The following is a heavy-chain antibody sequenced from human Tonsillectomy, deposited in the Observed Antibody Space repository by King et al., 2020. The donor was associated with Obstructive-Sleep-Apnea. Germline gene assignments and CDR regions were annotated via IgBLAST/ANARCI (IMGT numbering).Heavy chain of an antibody. J-gene: IGHJ6*02. CDR1: GYTFTTYG. Sequence: VQLVESGTEVKKPGASVKVSCKASGYTFTTYGISWVRQAPGQGLEWMGWISTYNGNTDYAQKLQGRVTMTTDTSTSTAYMELRSLRSDDTAVYYCARDLRIVIVAAARGMDVWGQGTTVTVPS. CDR2: ISTYNGNT. D-gene: IGHD2-2*01. V-gene: IGHV1-18*01. CDR3: ARDLRIVIVAAARGMDV.